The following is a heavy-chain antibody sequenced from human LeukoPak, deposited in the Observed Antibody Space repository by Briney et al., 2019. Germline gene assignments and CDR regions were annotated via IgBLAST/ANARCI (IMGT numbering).Heavy chain of an antibody. CDR3: ARDFSPVDY. V-gene: IGHV3-21*01. Sequence: GGSLSLSCLATGLTFRVYALYWVRQAPGPGLEWVSSTSSSSSYIYHADSVKGRFPIPRDNAKHSLSLQQDSLRADHPAVYYCARDFSPVDYWGQETLVTVSS. CDR2: TSSSSSYI. J-gene: IGHJ4*02. CDR1: GLTFRVYA. D-gene: IGHD3-3*01.